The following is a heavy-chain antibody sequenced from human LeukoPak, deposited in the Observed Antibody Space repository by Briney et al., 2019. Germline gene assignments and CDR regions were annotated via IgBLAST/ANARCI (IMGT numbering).Heavy chain of an antibody. Sequence: ASVKVSCKASGYTFTSYGISWVRQAPGQGLEWMGWINPNSGGTNYAQKFQGRVTMTRDTSISTAYMELSRLRSDDTAVYYCARVGITMVRGVSNYYMDVWGEGTTVTISS. D-gene: IGHD3-10*01. V-gene: IGHV1-2*02. J-gene: IGHJ6*03. CDR2: INPNSGGT. CDR3: ARVGITMVRGVSNYYMDV. CDR1: GYTFTSYG.